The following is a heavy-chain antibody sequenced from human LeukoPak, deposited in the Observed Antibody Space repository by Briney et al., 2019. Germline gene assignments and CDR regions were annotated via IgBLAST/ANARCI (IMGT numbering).Heavy chain of an antibody. V-gene: IGHV4-34*01. J-gene: IGHJ4*02. CDR3: ARQGYADFSPRPFDY. CDR1: GGSFSGYY. CDR2: INHSGST. Sequence: SETLSLTCAVYGGSFSGYYWSWIRQPPGKGLEWIGEINHSGSTNYNPSLKSRVTISVDTSKNQFSLKLTSVTAADTAVFYCARQGYADFSPRPFDYWGQGTLVTVSS. D-gene: IGHD4-17*01.